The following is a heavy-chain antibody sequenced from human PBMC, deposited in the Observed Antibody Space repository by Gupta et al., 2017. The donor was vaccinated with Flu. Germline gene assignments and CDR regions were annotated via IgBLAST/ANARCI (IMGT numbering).Heavy chain of an antibody. V-gene: IGHV3-21*01. CDR1: GFTFSSYS. Sequence: EVQLVESGGGLVKPGGSLRLSCAASGFTFSSYSMNWVRQAPGKGLEWVSSISSSSSYIYYADSVKGRFTISRDNAKNSLYLQMNSLRAEDTAVYYCARDSSGWSSFDYWGQGTLVTVSS. D-gene: IGHD6-19*01. CDR2: ISSSSSYI. CDR3: ARDSSGWSSFDY. J-gene: IGHJ4*02.